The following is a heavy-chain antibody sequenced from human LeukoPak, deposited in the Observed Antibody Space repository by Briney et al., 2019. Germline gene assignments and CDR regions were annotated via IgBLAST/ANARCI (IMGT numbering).Heavy chain of an antibody. CDR3: AKDISWNSPDAFDI. CDR1: GFTVSSNY. D-gene: IGHD1-7*01. V-gene: IGHV3-53*05. CDR2: IYSGGST. Sequence: GGSLRLSCAASGFTVSSNYMSWVRQAPGKGLEWVSVIYSGGSTYYADSVKGRFTISRDNAKNSLYLQMNSLRAEDTALYYCAKDISWNSPDAFDIWGQGTMVTVSS. J-gene: IGHJ3*02.